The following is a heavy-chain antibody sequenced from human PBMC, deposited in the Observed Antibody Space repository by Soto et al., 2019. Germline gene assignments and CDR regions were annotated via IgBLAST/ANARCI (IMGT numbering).Heavy chain of an antibody. Sequence: EVQLLESGGGLVQPGGSLRLSCAAAGFTFSNDALTGVRHSPGKGLEWVSTFSGSGGSTYYADSVRARFTISRDNSKNTLFLQMNSLRVEDTAIYYCARDWTGDTCPCLDVWGQGTTGSVSS. D-gene: IGHD3-3*01. J-gene: IGHJ6*02. CDR1: GFTFSNDA. CDR3: ARDWTGDTCPCLDV. CDR2: FSGSGGST. V-gene: IGHV3-23*01.